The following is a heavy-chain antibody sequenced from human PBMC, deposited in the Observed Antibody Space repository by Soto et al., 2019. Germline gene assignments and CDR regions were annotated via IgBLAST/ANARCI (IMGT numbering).Heavy chain of an antibody. CDR1: GGSISSGGFY. V-gene: IGHV4-31*03. CDR3: ARYSSSSGRWFDP. J-gene: IGHJ5*02. Sequence: QVQLQESGPGLVKPSQTLSLTCTVSGGSISSGGFYWSWIRQHPGKGLEWIGYIYYSGSTYYNPSLKSRVTISVDTSKNQFSLKLSSVTAADTAVYYCARYSSSSGRWFDPWGQGTLVTVSS. D-gene: IGHD6-6*01. CDR2: IYYSGST.